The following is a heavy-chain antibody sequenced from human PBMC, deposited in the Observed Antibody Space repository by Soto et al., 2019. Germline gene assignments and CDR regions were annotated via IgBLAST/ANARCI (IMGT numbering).Heavy chain of an antibody. D-gene: IGHD3-22*01. J-gene: IGHJ1*01. CDR2: IIPIFGTA. CDR1: GGTFSSYA. Sequence: QVQLVQSGAEVKKPGSSVKVSCKASGGTFSSYAISWVRQAPGQGLEWMGGIIPIFGTANYAQKFQGRVTITADESTSTAYMELSSLRSEDKAVYYCAREGDYYDSSGYVDSGFQHWGQGTLVTVSS. V-gene: IGHV1-69*12. CDR3: AREGDYYDSSGYVDSGFQH.